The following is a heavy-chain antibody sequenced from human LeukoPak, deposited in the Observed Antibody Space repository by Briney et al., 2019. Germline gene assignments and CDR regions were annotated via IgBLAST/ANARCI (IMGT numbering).Heavy chain of an antibody. D-gene: IGHD6-19*01. CDR3: ARDSPKLYSSGWYSANAFDI. CDR1: GGTFSSYA. J-gene: IGHJ3*02. Sequence: ASVKVSCKASGGTFSSYAISWVRQAPGQGLEWMGGINPNSGGTNYAQKFQGRVTMTRDTSISTAYMELSRLRSDDTAVYYCARDSPKLYSSGWYSANAFDIWGQGTMVTVSS. V-gene: IGHV1-2*02. CDR2: INPNSGGT.